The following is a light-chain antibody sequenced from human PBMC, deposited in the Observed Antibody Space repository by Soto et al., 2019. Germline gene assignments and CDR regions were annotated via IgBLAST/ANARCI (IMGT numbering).Light chain of an antibody. V-gene: IGKV1-5*03. CDR3: QHYKDYSWT. Sequence: DIHMTQSPSTLSASVGDRVTITCRASQSISSWLAWYQQKPGKAPKLLIYKTSSLETGVPSRFSGSGSGQEFTPPISSLQPDDFATYSCQHYKDYSWTFGQGTKV. CDR2: KTS. CDR1: QSISSW. J-gene: IGKJ1*01.